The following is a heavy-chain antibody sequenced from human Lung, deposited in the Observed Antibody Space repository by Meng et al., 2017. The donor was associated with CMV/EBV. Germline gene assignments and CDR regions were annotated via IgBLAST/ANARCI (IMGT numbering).Heavy chain of an antibody. CDR1: GGSISSSSYY. V-gene: IGHV4-39*07. Sequence: LXCTISGGSISSSSYYWAWIRQPPEKGLEWIGSVYYTGDTYYSPSLKSRVTISIDTSKNQFSLKVNSVTDADTAVYYCVRETGGSSSTWWGQGTLVT. CDR2: VYYTGDT. CDR3: VRETGGSSSTW. J-gene: IGHJ4*02. D-gene: IGHD1-26*01.